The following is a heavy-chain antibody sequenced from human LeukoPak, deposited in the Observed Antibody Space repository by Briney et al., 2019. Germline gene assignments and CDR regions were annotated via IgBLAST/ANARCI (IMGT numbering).Heavy chain of an antibody. CDR3: VSFYETY. Sequence: GGSLRLSCAASGNYWMHWARQAPGKGLVWVSHINSDGSWTSYADSVKGRFTISKDNAKNTVYLQMNNLRAEDTAVHYCVSFYETYWGRGTLVTVSS. CDR2: INSDGSWT. CDR1: GNYW. V-gene: IGHV3-74*01. D-gene: IGHD2-2*01. J-gene: IGHJ4*02.